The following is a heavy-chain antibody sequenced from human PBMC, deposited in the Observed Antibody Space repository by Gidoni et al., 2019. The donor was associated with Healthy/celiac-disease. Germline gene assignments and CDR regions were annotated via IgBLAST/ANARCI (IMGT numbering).Heavy chain of an antibody. D-gene: IGHD3-10*01. CDR1: GFTFGDYA. CDR3: GTMVY. J-gene: IGHJ4*02. V-gene: IGHV3-49*03. Sequence: EVQLVESGGGLVLPGRSLRLSGTASGFTFGDYAISWFRQAPGKGLEWVGFIRSKAYGGTTEYAASVKGRFTISRDDSKSIAYLQMNSLKIEDTAVYYCGTMVYWGQGTLVTVSS. CDR2: IRSKAYGGTT.